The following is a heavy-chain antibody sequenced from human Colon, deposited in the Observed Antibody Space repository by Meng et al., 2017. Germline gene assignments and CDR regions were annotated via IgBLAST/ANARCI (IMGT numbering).Heavy chain of an antibody. J-gene: IGHJ4*02. CDR2: IYYSGST. CDR1: GGSISSSSYY. Sequence: SETLPLTCTVSGGSISSSSYYWGWIRQPPGKGLEWIGSIYYSGSTYYNPSLKSRVTISVDTSKNQFSLKLSSVTAADTAVYYCARVRRGYSYGLDYWGQGTLVTVSS. D-gene: IGHD5-18*01. V-gene: IGHV4-39*07. CDR3: ARVRRGYSYGLDY.